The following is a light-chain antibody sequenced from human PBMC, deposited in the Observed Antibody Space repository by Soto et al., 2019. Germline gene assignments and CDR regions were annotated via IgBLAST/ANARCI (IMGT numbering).Light chain of an antibody. CDR3: KSYAGSNTYV. Sequence: LTHPPSASGSPGQSVTISCTGTKNDIGVYDFVSWCQHHPGKAPRLIIYEVVQRPSGVPDRFSGSKSGNTASLTVSGLQAADEADYFCKSYAGSNTYVFGSGTKV. V-gene: IGLV2-8*01. CDR2: EVV. J-gene: IGLJ1*01. CDR1: KNDIGVYDF.